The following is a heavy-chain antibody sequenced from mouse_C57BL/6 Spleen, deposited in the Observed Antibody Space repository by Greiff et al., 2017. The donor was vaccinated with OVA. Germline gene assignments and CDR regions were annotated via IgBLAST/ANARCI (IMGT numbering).Heavy chain of an antibody. D-gene: IGHD1-1*01. CDR1: GYTFTDYY. CDR2: INPYNGGT. CDR3: ARSLHSLYGSSYYWYFDV. J-gene: IGHJ1*03. Sequence: EVQPQQSGPVLVKPGASVKMSCKASGYTFTDYYMNWVKQSHGKSLEWIGVINPYNGGTSYNQKFKGKATLTVDKSSSTAYMELNSLTSEDSAVYYCARSLHSLYGSSYYWYFDVWGTGTTVTVSS. V-gene: IGHV1-19*01.